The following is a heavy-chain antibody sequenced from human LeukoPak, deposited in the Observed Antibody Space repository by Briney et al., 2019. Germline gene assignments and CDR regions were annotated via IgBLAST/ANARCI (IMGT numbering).Heavy chain of an antibody. CDR3: ARVQGNWFDP. V-gene: IGHV3-30-3*01. Sequence: GGSLRLSCAASGLTFSDHYMDWVRQAPGKGLEWVAVISYDGSNKYYADSVKGRFTISRDNSKNTLYLQMNSLRAEDTAVYYCARVQGNWFDPWGQGTLVTVSS. CDR1: GLTFSDHY. CDR2: ISYDGSNK. J-gene: IGHJ5*02.